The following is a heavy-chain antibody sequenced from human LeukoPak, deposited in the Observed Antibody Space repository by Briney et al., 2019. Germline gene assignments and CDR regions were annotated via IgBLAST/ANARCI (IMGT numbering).Heavy chain of an antibody. J-gene: IGHJ4*02. D-gene: IGHD6-19*01. CDR1: GFSLSTYG. CDR3: AKDHGTAVAGFYY. Sequence: PGGSLRLCCAASGFSLSTYGVSWVRQPPGKGLEWVSGITGTGGSTYYADSVKGRFTVSRDTSKNTLYLQMNSLRAEDTAIYYCAKDHGTAVAGFYYWGQGTLVTVSS. V-gene: IGHV3-23*01. CDR2: ITGTGGST.